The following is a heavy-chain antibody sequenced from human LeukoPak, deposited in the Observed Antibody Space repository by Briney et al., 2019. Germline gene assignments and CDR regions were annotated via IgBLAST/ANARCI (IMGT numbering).Heavy chain of an antibody. Sequence: GGSLRLSCATSGFTFGSYAMTWVRQAPGKGLEWVSGITGVDSTPYYADSVKGRFTISRDNSKNTLYLQMNSLRGEDTAAYYCAKDAVRGSGRINWFDSWGQGTLVTVPS. CDR3: AKDAVRGSGRINWFDS. V-gene: IGHV3-23*01. CDR1: GFTFGSYA. J-gene: IGHJ5*01. CDR2: ITGVDSTP. D-gene: IGHD3-10*01.